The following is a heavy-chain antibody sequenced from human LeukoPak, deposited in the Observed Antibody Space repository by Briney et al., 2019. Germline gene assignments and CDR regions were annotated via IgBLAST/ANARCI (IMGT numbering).Heavy chain of an antibody. CDR2: IYYSGST. J-gene: IGHJ4*02. Sequence: SETLSLTCTVSGGSISSYYWSWIRQPPGKGLEWIGYIYYSGSTNYNPSLKSRVTISVDTSKNQFSLKLSSVTAADTAVYYCARAQGHYYDSSGYYLPTINYFDYWGQGTLVTVSS. CDR3: ARAQGHYYDSSGYYLPTINYFDY. V-gene: IGHV4-59*01. D-gene: IGHD3-22*01. CDR1: GGSISSYY.